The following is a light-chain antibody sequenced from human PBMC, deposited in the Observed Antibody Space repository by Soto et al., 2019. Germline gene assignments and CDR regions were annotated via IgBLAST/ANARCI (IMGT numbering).Light chain of an antibody. J-gene: IGKJ5*01. CDR2: DAS. Sequence: ESVLPQTPSTPSFSPREKARLSCRARQSVSSSYLAWYQQKPGQAPRLVIYDASLRANGVPARFGGSGSGTDFTLTINSLEPEDFAVYYCQQRNVWPPITFGQGTRLEIK. V-gene: IGKV3D-20*02. CDR1: QSVSSSY. CDR3: QQRNVWPPIT.